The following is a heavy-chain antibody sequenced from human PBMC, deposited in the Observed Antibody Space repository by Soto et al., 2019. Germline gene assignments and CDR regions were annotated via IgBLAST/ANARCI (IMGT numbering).Heavy chain of an antibody. J-gene: IGHJ6*02. V-gene: IGHV4-39*01. Sequence: SETLSLTCTVSGGSISSSSYYWGWIRQPPGKGLEWIGSIYYSGSTYYNPSLKSRVTISVDTSKNQFSLKLSSVTAADTAVYYCARLARIVVPAARTGYGMDVWGQGTTVTVSS. CDR1: GGSISSSSYY. D-gene: IGHD2-2*01. CDR2: IYYSGST. CDR3: ARLARIVVPAARTGYGMDV.